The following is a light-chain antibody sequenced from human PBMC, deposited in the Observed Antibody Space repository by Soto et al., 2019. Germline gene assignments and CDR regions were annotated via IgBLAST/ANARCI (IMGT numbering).Light chain of an antibody. J-gene: IGKJ1*01. Sequence: EIVLTQSPGTLSLSPGERATLSCRASQSVSSSYLAWYQQKPGLAPRLLIYGASSRATGIPDRFSGSGSGTDFTLTISRLEPEDFAVYYCQQYGSSPARTFGQGTKVEIK. CDR3: QQYGSSPART. CDR2: GAS. V-gene: IGKV3-20*01. CDR1: QSVSSSY.